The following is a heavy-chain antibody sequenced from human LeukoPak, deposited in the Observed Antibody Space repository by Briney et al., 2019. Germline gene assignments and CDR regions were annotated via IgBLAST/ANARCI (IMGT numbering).Heavy chain of an antibody. CDR3: ARDLRWSHYWYFDL. D-gene: IGHD2-15*01. Sequence: GGSLRLSCAASGFTFRDSAMSWVPQAPGKGLERVSLISFSGDNTYYTDSVKGRFTISRDNSKDTLYLQMNSLRAEDTAVYYCARDLRWSHYWYFDLWGRGTLVTVSS. CDR2: ISFSGDNT. CDR1: GFTFRDSA. V-gene: IGHV3-23*01. J-gene: IGHJ2*01.